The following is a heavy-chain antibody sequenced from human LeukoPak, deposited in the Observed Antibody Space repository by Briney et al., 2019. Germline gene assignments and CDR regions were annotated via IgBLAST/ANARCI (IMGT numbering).Heavy chain of an antibody. Sequence: ASVKVSCKASGYTFINYAIHWVRQAPGQRLEWMGWINAYNGDTEYSQKFQGRVTITRDTSASTAYMELSTLRSEDTAVYYCARGSSSDWPLEYWGRGILVIVSS. J-gene: IGHJ4*02. CDR2: INAYNGDT. CDR1: GYTFINYA. CDR3: ARGSSSDWPLEY. D-gene: IGHD6-19*01. V-gene: IGHV1-3*01.